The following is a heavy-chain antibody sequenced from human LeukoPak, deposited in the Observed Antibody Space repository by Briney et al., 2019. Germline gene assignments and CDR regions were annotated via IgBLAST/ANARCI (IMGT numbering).Heavy chain of an antibody. D-gene: IGHD4-17*01. CDR3: AEDSSMVTTRAPYYYLDV. V-gene: IGHV1-69*13. CDR1: GGTFTNYA. Sequence: GASVKVSCKASGGTFTNYAISWVRQAPGQGLEWMGGIIPLLGTPNYAQKFQGRVTITADDSTSTAYMELTSLRSEDTAVYYCAEDSSMVTTRAPYYYLDVWGQGTTVTVSS. CDR2: IIPLLGTP. J-gene: IGHJ6*02.